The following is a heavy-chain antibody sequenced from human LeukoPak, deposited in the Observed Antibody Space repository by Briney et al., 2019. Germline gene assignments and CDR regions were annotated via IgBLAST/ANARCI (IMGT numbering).Heavy chain of an antibody. CDR1: GGSASSGSYY. J-gene: IGHJ6*02. CDR2: IYYSGST. D-gene: IGHD2-15*01. V-gene: IGHV4-61*01. CDR3: AREGYCSGGSCYDGRYGMDV. Sequence: SETLSLTCTVSGGSASSGSYYWSWIRQPPGKGLEWIGYIYYSGSTNYNPSLKSRVTISVDTSKNQFSLKLSSVTAADTAVYYCAREGYCSGGSCYDGRYGMDVWGQGTTVTVSS.